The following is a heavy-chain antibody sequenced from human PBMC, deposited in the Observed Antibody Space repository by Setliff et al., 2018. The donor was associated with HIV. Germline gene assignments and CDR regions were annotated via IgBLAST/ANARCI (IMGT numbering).Heavy chain of an antibody. V-gene: IGHV4-34*01. D-gene: IGHD5-18*01. CDR1: GGALSGYY. J-gene: IGHJ5*02. Sequence: SETLSLTCAVYGGALSGYYWSWNRQPPGKGPEWLGELHSSGNTNYSPSLKGRVTLSVDTPKNQYSLSLSSVTAADTAVYYCARDLGSAYSYAKGRFDPWGQGTLVTVSS. CDR2: LHSSGNT. CDR3: ARDLGSAYSYAKGRFDP.